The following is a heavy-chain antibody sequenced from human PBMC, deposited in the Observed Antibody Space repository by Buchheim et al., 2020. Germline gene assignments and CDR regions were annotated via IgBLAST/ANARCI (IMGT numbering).Heavy chain of an antibody. Sequence: EVQLLESGGGLVQRGGSLRLSCAASGFTFSSYAMNWVRQAPGKGLEWVSTISESGGNIYYADSVKGRFTISRDNSKNTRFLQMNSLRAEDTAVYYCAKKGWFGDDHYFDYWGQGTL. J-gene: IGHJ4*02. CDR3: AKKGWFGDDHYFDY. D-gene: IGHD3-10*01. CDR2: ISESGGNI. V-gene: IGHV3-23*01. CDR1: GFTFSSYA.